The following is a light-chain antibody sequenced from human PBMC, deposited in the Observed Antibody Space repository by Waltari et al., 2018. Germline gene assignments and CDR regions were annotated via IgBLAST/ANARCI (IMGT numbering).Light chain of an antibody. CDR3: QQYNNWHLSWT. J-gene: IGKJ1*01. Sequence: EIVMTQSPATLSVSPGERAPLSCMTSQCLSSNLALYQHNPGQAPRLLIYGASTRATGIPARFSGSGAGTECTLTISSLKSEDFAVYYCQQYNNWHLSWTFGQGTKVEIK. CDR1: QCLSSN. V-gene: IGKV3-15*01. CDR2: GAS.